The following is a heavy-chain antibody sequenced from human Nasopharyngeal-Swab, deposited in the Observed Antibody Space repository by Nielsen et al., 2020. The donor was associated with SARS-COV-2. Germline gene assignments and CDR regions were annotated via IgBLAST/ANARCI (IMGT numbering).Heavy chain of an antibody. V-gene: IGHV1-18*04. J-gene: IGHJ4*02. D-gene: IGHD2-2*01. CDR2: ISAYNGNT. Sequence: ASVKVSCKASGYTFISYGISWVRQAPGQGLEWMGWISAYNGNTNYAQKLQGRVTMTTDTSTSTAYMELRSLRSDDTAVYYCARYSCSSTSCLYYFDYWGQGTLVTVSS. CDR1: GYTFISYG. CDR3: ARYSCSSTSCLYYFDY.